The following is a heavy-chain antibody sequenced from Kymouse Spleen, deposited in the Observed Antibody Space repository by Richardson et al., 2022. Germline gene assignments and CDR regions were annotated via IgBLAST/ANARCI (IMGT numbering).Heavy chain of an antibody. D-gene: IGHD3-3*01. CDR3: AREADFWSGYYNYGMDV. CDR2: IWYDGSNK. J-gene: IGHJ6*02. V-gene: IGHV3-33*01. CDR1: GFTFSSYG. Sequence: QVQLVESGGGVVQPGRSLRLSCAASGFTFSSYGMHWVRQAPGKGLEWVAVIWYDGSNKYYADSVKGRFTISRDNSKNTLYLQMNSLRAEDTAVYYCAREADFWSGYYNYGMDVWGQGTTVTVSS.